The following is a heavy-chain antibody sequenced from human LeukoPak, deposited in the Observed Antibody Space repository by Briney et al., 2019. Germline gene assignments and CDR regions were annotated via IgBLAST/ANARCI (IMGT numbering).Heavy chain of an antibody. CDR2: IYYSGST. CDR3: AILPPSITIFGAVSLT. CDR1: GGSISSSSYY. Sequence: PSETLSLTCTVSGGSISSSSYYWGWIRQTPGKGLEWIGSIYYSGSTYYNPSLKSRVTISVDTSKNQFSLKLSSVTAADTAVYYCAILPPSITIFGAVSLTWGQGTLVTVSS. D-gene: IGHD3-3*01. V-gene: IGHV4-39*01. J-gene: IGHJ5*02.